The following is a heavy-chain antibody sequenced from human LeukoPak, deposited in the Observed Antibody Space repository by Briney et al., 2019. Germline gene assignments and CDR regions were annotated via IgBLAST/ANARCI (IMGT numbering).Heavy chain of an antibody. CDR1: GFTSSSYA. Sequence: PGGSLRLSCAASGFTSSSYAMSWVRQAPGRGLEWVSTISGSGDATYYADSVKGRFTISRDNSKNALYLLMNSLRAEDTAVYYCAKDGYYYDYSGRGWYFDLWGRGTLVTVSA. V-gene: IGHV3-23*01. CDR3: AKDGYYYDYSGRGWYFDL. D-gene: IGHD3-22*01. CDR2: ISGSGDAT. J-gene: IGHJ2*01.